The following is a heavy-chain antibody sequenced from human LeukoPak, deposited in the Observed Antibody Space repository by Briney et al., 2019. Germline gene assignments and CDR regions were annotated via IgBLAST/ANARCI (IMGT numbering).Heavy chain of an antibody. D-gene: IGHD3-3*01. J-gene: IGHJ6*02. CDR2: ISYDGSNK. Sequence: PGGSLRLSCAASGFTFSSYGMNWVRQAPGKGLEWVAVISYDGSNKYYADSVKGRFTISRGNSKNTLYLQMNSLRAEDTAVYYCAKGRFLEWLRYYYYGMDVWGQGTTVTVSS. V-gene: IGHV3-30*18. CDR1: GFTFSSYG. CDR3: AKGRFLEWLRYYYYGMDV.